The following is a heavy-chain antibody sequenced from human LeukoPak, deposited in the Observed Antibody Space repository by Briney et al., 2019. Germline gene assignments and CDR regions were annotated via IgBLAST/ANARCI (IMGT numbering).Heavy chain of an antibody. CDR2: INPSGGST. V-gene: IGHV1-46*01. D-gene: IGHD3-10*01. CDR3: ASTTPGRDTMVRGVTRELDY. J-gene: IGHJ4*02. Sequence: GASVKVSCKASGYTFTSYYMHWVRQAPGQGLEWMGIINPSGGSTSYAQKFQGRVTMTRDMSTSTVYMELSSLRSEDTAVYYCASTTPGRDTMVRGVTRELDYWGQGTLVTVSS. CDR1: GYTFTSYY.